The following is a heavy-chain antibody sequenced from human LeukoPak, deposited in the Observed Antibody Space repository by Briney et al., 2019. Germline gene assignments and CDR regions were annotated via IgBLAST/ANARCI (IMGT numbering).Heavy chain of an antibody. J-gene: IGHJ4*02. D-gene: IGHD1-26*01. CDR2: ITSSSTYI. CDR3: ARRDFSGNYYVDY. CDR1: GFTFSSYS. V-gene: IGHV3-21*01. Sequence: PGGSLRLSCAASGFTFSSYSMNWVRQAPGKGLEWVSSITSSSTYIYYADSVKGRFTISRDNAKNSLYLQMNSLRAEDTAVYYCARRDFSGNYYVDYWGPRTLVTVSS.